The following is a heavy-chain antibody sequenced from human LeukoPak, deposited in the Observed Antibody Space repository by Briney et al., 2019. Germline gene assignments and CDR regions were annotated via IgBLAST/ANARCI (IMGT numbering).Heavy chain of an antibody. CDR3: ARDTRDAFDI. CDR1: GGSISSYY. V-gene: IGHV4-59*12. Sequence: SETLSLTCTVSGGSISSYYWSWIRQPPGKGLEWIGSIYHSGSTYYNPSLKSRVTISVDTSKNQFSLKLSSVTAAGTAVYYCARDTRDAFDIWGQGTMVTVSS. J-gene: IGHJ3*02. CDR2: IYHSGST.